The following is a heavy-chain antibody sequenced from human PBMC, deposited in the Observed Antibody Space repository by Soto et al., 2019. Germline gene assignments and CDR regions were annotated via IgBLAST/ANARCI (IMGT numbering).Heavy chain of an antibody. CDR2: ISYDGSNK. CDR3: ARDLGSRQWLVAPYYYYYGMDV. D-gene: IGHD6-19*01. V-gene: IGHV3-30-3*01. CDR1: GFTFSSYA. Sequence: PGVSLRLSCAASGFTFSSYAMHCVHQAPGKGLEWVAVISYDGSNKYYADSVKGRFTISRDNSKNTLYLQMNSLRAEDTAVYYCARDLGSRQWLVAPYYYYYGMDVWGQGTTVTVSS. J-gene: IGHJ6*02.